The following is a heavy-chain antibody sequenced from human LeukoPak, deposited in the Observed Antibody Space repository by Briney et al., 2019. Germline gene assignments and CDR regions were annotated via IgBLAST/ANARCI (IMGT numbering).Heavy chain of an antibody. Sequence: SETLSLTCAVYGGSFSGYYWSWIRQPPGKGLEWIGEINHSGSTNNNPSLKSRVTISVDTSKNQFSLKLSSVTAADTAVYYCARDRQAYGSGSSAYYFDYWGRGTLVTVSS. CDR1: GGSFSGYY. CDR3: ARDRQAYGSGSSAYYFDY. V-gene: IGHV4-34*01. J-gene: IGHJ4*02. CDR2: INHSGST. D-gene: IGHD3-10*01.